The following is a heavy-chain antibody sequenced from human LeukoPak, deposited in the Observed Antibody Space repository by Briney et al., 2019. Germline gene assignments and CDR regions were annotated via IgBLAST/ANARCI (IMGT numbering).Heavy chain of an antibody. V-gene: IGHV3-30*01. Sequence: GXSLRLSCXASGFTFSSYAMHWVRQAPGKGLEWVAVISYDGSNKYYADSVKGRFTISRDNSKNTLYLQMNSLRAEDTAVYYCARGVVPAAEYFQHWGQGTLVTVSS. CDR2: ISYDGSNK. CDR1: GFTFSSYA. CDR3: ARGVVPAAEYFQH. J-gene: IGHJ1*01. D-gene: IGHD2-2*01.